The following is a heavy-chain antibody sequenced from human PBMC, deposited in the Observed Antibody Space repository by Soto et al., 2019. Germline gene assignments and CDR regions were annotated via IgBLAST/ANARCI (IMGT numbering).Heavy chain of an antibody. CDR2: INHSGST. CDR3: ARYRDYSNYYFDY. V-gene: IGHV4-34*01. D-gene: IGHD4-4*01. CDR1: GGSFSGYY. J-gene: IGHJ4*02. Sequence: SETLSLTCAVYGGSFSGYYWSWIRQPPGKGLEWIGEINHSGSTNYNPSLKSRVTISVDTSKNQFSLKLSPVTAADTAVYYCARYRDYSNYYFDYWGQGTLVTVSS.